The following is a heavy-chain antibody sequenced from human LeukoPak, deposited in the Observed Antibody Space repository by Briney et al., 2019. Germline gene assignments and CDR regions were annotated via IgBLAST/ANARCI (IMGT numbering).Heavy chain of an antibody. D-gene: IGHD4-17*01. V-gene: IGHV4-59*01. CDR1: GGSISSYY. J-gene: IGHJ3*02. CDR2: IYYSGST. Sequence: SETPSLTCTVSGGSISSYYWSWIRQPPGKGLEWIGYIYYSGSTNYNPSLKSRVTISVDTSKNQFSLKLSSVTAADTAVYYCARSPHGDYAGGAFDIWGQGTMVTVSS. CDR3: ARSPHGDYAGGAFDI.